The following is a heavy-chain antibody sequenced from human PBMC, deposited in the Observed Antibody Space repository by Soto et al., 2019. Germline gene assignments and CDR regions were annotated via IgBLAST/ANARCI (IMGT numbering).Heavy chain of an antibody. CDR1: GGSISSNDYY. V-gene: IGHV4-31*03. CDR2: IYYSGST. J-gene: IGHJ4*02. CDR3: ARDQGGYTIFDY. D-gene: IGHD5-18*01. Sequence: QVQLQESGPGLVKPSQTLSLTCTVSGGSISSNDYYWSWIRQLPGKGLEWIGYIYYSGSTYYNPSLKRRLTISVDTSKNQFSLILYSVTAADTAVYYCARDQGGYTIFDYWGQGTLVTVSS.